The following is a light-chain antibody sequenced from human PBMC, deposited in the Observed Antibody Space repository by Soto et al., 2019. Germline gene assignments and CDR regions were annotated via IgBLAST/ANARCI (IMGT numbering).Light chain of an antibody. CDR1: QSVSSY. J-gene: IGKJ1*01. CDR3: QQRSKWPLT. CDR2: DAS. V-gene: IGKV3-11*01. Sequence: EIVLTQSPATLSLSPGERATLSCRASQSVSSYFAWYQQKPGQPPRLLIYDASNRATGIPARFSGSGSGTDFTLTISSLEPEDFAVYYCQQRSKWPLTFGQGTKVDIK.